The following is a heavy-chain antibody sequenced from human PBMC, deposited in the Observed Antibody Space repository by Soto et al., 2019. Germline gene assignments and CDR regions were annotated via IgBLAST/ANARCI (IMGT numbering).Heavy chain of an antibody. V-gene: IGHV3-33*06. CDR1: GFTFRSYG. D-gene: IGHD2-21*02. CDR3: AKDDVAGDGLWLVSD. Sequence: QVQLVESGGGVVQPGRSLRLSCAASGFTFRSYGMHWVRQAPGKGLEWVAVIWYDGSRIFYADAVKGRFTISRDNSKNTLYLQMNSLRAEDTAMYYCAKDDVAGDGLWLVSDWGQGTLVTVS. CDR2: IWYDGSRI. J-gene: IGHJ4*02.